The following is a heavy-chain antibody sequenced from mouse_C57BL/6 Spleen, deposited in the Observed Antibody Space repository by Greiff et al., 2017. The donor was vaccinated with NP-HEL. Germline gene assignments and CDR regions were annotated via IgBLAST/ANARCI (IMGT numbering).Heavy chain of an antibody. J-gene: IGHJ4*01. D-gene: IGHD3-2*02. V-gene: IGHV14-4*01. CDR2: IDPENGDT. CDR3: TTSRDSSGYPFYSMDY. CDR1: GFNIKDDY. Sequence: EVQLQQSGAELVRPGASVKLSCTASGFNIKDDYMHWVKQRPEQGLEWIGWIDPENGDTEYASKFQGKATITADTSSNTAYLQLSSLTSEDTAVYYCTTSRDSSGYPFYSMDYWGQGTSVTVSS.